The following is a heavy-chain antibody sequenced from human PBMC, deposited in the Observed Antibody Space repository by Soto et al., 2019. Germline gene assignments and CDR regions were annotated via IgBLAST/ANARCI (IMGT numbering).Heavy chain of an antibody. D-gene: IGHD2-15*01. V-gene: IGHV3-23*01. CDR3: AKSPIVVVVAARYGEFDY. CDR2: ISGSGGST. J-gene: IGHJ4*02. CDR1: GFTFSSYA. Sequence: GGSLRLSCAASGFTFSSYAMSWVRQAPGKGLEWVSAISGSGGSTYYADSVKGRFTISRDNSKNTLYLQMNSLRAEDTAVYYCAKSPIVVVVAARYGEFDYWGQGTLVTVSS.